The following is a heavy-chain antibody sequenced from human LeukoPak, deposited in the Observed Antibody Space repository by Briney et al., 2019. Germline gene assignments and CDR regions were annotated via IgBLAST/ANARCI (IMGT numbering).Heavy chain of an antibody. Sequence: PGGSLRLSCAASGFTFSSYGMHWVRQAPGKGLEWVAVISYDGSNKYYADSVKGRFTISRDNSKNTLYLQMNSLRAEDTALYYCAKDLYSSGWYLGDYWGQGTLVTVSS. D-gene: IGHD6-19*01. CDR1: GFTFSSYG. V-gene: IGHV3-30*18. CDR2: ISYDGSNK. CDR3: AKDLYSSGWYLGDY. J-gene: IGHJ4*02.